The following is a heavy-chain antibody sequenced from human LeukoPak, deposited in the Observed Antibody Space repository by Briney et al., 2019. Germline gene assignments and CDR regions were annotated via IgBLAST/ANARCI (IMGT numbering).Heavy chain of an antibody. CDR3: TRGRSGWPFYYFDY. Sequence: PGGSLRLSCAASGSTVSSNYMSWVRQAPGKGLEWVGFIRSKAYGGTTEYAASVKGRFTISRDDSKSIAYLQMNSLKTEDTAVYYCTRGRSGWPFYYFDYWGQGTLVTVSS. D-gene: IGHD6-19*01. V-gene: IGHV3-49*04. J-gene: IGHJ4*02. CDR2: IRSKAYGGTT. CDR1: GSTVSSNY.